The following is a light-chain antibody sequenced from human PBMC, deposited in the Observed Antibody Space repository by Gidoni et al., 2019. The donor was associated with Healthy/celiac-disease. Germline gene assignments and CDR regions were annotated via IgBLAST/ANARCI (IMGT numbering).Light chain of an antibody. CDR3: QQYGSSPPT. V-gene: IGKV3-20*01. CDR2: GAS. Sequence: EIVLTQSPGTLSLSPGERAPLSCRASQSVSSSYLAWYQQKPGQAPRLLIYGASSRATGIPDRFSGSGSGTDFTLTISRLEPEDFAVYYCQQYGSSPPTFXQXTKLEIK. J-gene: IGKJ2*01. CDR1: QSVSSSY.